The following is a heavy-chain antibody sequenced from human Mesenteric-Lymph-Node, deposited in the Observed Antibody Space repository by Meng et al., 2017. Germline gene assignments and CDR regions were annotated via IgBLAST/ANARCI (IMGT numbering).Heavy chain of an antibody. V-gene: IGHV3-9*01. CDR2: ISWNSGSS. D-gene: IGHD6-13*01. Sequence: GGSLRLSCAASGFTFEDYAMHWVRQLPGKGLEGVSGISWNSGSSVYGDAVKGRFTISRDNAKSSLYLHMNSLKVEDTALYYCVKDPLGYLAAVGSAFENWGQGTLVTVSS. CDR1: GFTFEDYA. CDR3: VKDPLGYLAAVGSAFEN. J-gene: IGHJ4*02.